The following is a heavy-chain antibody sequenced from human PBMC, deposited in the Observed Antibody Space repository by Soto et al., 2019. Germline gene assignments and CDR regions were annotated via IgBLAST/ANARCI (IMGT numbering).Heavy chain of an antibody. D-gene: IGHD2-15*01. Sequence: EVQLVEAGGGLVQPGGSLRLSCAASGFTFSSYWMHWVRQAPGKGLVWVSRIKSEGSSTNYADSVKGRFTISRDNANNTVHLQMNSLTAEDTAVYYCARGAGYSLDYWGQGTLVTVSS. CDR1: GFTFSSYW. CDR2: IKSEGSST. J-gene: IGHJ4*02. CDR3: ARGAGYSLDY. V-gene: IGHV3-74*01.